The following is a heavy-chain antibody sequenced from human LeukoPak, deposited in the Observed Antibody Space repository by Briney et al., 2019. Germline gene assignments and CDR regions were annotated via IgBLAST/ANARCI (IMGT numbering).Heavy chain of an antibody. V-gene: IGHV3-23*01. Sequence: GGSLRLSCAASGFTFSSYAMSWVRQAPGKGLEWVSAISGSGGSTYYADSVKGRFTISRDNSKNTLYLQMNSLRAEDTAVYYCAKKSVGYCSSTSCSSVYMDVWGKGATVTVSS. D-gene: IGHD2-2*01. J-gene: IGHJ6*03. CDR1: GFTFSSYA. CDR2: ISGSGGST. CDR3: AKKSVGYCSSTSCSSVYMDV.